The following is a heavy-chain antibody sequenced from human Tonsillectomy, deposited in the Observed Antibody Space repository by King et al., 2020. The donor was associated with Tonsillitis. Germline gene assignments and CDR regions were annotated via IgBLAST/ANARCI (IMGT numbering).Heavy chain of an antibody. Sequence: VQLVESGGGLVKPGGSLRLSCAASGFTFSDYYMSWIRQAPGKGLEWVSYISSSSSYTNYADSVKGRFTISRDNAKNSLYLQMNSLRAEDTAVYYCARPGYSGYDFDYWGQGTLVTVSS. CDR3: ARPGYSGYDFDY. CDR1: GFTFSDYY. V-gene: IGHV3-11*05. D-gene: IGHD5-12*01. J-gene: IGHJ4*02. CDR2: ISSSSSYT.